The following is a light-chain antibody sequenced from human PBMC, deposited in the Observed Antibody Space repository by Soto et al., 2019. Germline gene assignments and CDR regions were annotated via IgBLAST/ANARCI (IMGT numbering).Light chain of an antibody. CDR1: SSDVGRYNY. Sequence: QSALAQPASVSGSRGQSITISCTGTSSDVGRYNYVSWFQQHPGKVPKLIIYDVSNWPSGVSDRFSGSKSGNTASLTISGLHPEDEADYYCSSFTSSSTVVFGTGTQLTVL. CDR3: SSFTSSSTVV. J-gene: IGLJ7*01. CDR2: DVS. V-gene: IGLV2-14*03.